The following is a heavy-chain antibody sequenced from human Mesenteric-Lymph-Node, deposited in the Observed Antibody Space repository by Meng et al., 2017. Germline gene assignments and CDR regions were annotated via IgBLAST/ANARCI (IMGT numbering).Heavy chain of an antibody. Sequence: QVQLVESGGGVVQPGGSLRLSCAASGFSFGFYAMHWVRQAPGKGLEWMAVIRSDGSRIYYADSVKGRFTISRDNSRNTLYLQMNSLRPEDTAVYYCFWLGESHNWGQGALATVSS. V-gene: IGHV3-30*04. CDR2: IRSDGSRI. D-gene: IGHD3-10*01. J-gene: IGHJ4*02. CDR3: FWLGESHN. CDR1: GFSFGFYA.